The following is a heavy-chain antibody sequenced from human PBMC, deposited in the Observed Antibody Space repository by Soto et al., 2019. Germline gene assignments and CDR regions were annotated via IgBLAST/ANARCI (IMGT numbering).Heavy chain of an antibody. J-gene: IGHJ4*02. CDR1: GFTFSSYA. V-gene: IGHV3-23*01. CDR3: AKVPRRPGYSSG. Sequence: EVQLLESGGGLVQPGGSLRLSCAASGFTFSSYAMSWVRQAPGKGLEWVSAISGSGGSTYYADSVKGRFTISRDNSKNTLYLQMNRLRAEDTAVYYCAKVPRRPGYSSGWGQGTLVTVSS. CDR2: ISGSGGST. D-gene: IGHD6-19*01.